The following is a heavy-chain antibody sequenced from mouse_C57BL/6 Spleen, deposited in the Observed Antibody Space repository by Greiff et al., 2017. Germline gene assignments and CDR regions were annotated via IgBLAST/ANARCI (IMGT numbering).Heavy chain of an antibody. CDR2: IYPRDGST. J-gene: IGHJ1*03. CDR1: GYTFTSYD. V-gene: IGHV1-85*01. CDR3: ARGGYFDV. Sequence: VQLQQSGPELVKPGASVKLSCKASGYTFTSYDINWVKQRPGQGLEWIGWIYPRDGSTKYNEKLKGKATLTVDTSSSTAYMELHSLTSEDAAVYFCARGGYFDVWGTGTTVTVSS.